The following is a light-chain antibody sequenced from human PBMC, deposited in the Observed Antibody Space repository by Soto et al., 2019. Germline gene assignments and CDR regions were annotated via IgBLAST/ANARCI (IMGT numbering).Light chain of an antibody. CDR2: QDS. CDR1: KLGDKY. V-gene: IGLV3-1*01. Sequence: SSELTQPPSVAVSPGQTSSITCSGDKLGDKYACWYQQKPGQSPVLVIYQDSKRPSGIPERFSGSNSGNTATLTISGTQAMDEADYYCQAWDSSTAAVVFGGGTKVTVL. J-gene: IGLJ2*01. CDR3: QAWDSSTAAVV.